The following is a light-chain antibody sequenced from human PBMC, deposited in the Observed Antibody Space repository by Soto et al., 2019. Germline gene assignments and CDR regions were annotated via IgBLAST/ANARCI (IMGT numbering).Light chain of an antibody. J-gene: IGKJ2*01. CDR3: QQYNSYSV. Sequence: DIQMTQSPSTLSASVGDRVTITCRASQSISSWLAWYQQKPGKAPKLLIYDASSLESGVPSRFSGSGSGTEFTLTISSLQRDDFATYYCQQYNSYSVFGQGTKLEIK. CDR2: DAS. CDR1: QSISSW. V-gene: IGKV1-5*01.